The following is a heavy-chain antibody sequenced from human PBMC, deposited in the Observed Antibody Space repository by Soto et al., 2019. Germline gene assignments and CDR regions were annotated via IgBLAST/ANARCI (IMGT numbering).Heavy chain of an antibody. J-gene: IGHJ6*02. CDR2: IYSDGST. CDR3: ARDPGLRIGMSA. Sequence: EVQVVESGGDLVQPGGSLRLSCAASGFNVNSDYMNWVRQAPGKGLEWVSVIYSDGSTYYADSVKGRFSISRDNSKIMLNLEMSSLRAEDTAVYYCARDPGLRIGMSAWGQGTTVTVSS. V-gene: IGHV3-66*01. CDR1: GFNVNSDY.